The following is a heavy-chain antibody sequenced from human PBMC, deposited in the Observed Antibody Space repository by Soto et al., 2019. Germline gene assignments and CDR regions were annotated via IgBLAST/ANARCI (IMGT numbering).Heavy chain of an antibody. D-gene: IGHD3-10*01. CDR2: IDPSDSYT. J-gene: IGHJ4*02. CDR1: GYSFTSYW. CDR3: ARRHGSGSHIGY. V-gene: IGHV5-10-1*01. Sequence: EVQLVQSGAEVKKPGESLRISCKGSGYSFTSYWISWVRQMPGKGLEWMGRIDPSDSYTNYSPSFQGHVTISADKSISPAYLQWSSLKAADTAMYYCARRHGSGSHIGYWGQGTLVTVSS.